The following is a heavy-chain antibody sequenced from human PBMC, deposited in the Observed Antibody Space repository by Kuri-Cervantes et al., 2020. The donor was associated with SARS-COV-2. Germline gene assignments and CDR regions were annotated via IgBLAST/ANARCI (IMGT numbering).Heavy chain of an antibody. V-gene: IGHV3-30-3*01. CDR3: ARNRVGVHDS. CDR1: GFTFRRYA. CDR2: ISYDGSNK. D-gene: IGHD2-21*01. Sequence: GESLKISCAASGFTFRRYAMHWVRQAPGKGLEWVAVISYDGSNKDYTASGKGRFTISRDNSQNTLYLQMKSLRTEDTALYYCARNRVGVHDSWGQGTLVTVSS. J-gene: IGHJ4*02.